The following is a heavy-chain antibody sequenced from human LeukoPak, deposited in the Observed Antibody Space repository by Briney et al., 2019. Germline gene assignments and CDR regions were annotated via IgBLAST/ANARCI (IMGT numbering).Heavy chain of an antibody. D-gene: IGHD5-24*01. J-gene: IGHJ4*02. CDR1: GGTFTIYT. CDR2: IIPILGIA. CDR3: AREPGRDGYNDIDY. Sequence: SVKVSCNASGGTFTIYTNCWVRHRPGQGLGLMGRIIPILGIANYAQKFQGRVTITADKSTSTASMELSRLRAEDTAVYYCAREPGRDGYNDIDYWGQGPLVTVSS. V-gene: IGHV1-69*04.